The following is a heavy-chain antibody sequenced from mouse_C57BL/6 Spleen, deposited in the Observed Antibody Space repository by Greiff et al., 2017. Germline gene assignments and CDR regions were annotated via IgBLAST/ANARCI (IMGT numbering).Heavy chain of an antibody. Sequence: EVQVVESGGGLVQPKGSLKLSCAASGFTFNTYAMHWVRQAPGKGLEWVARIRSKSSNYATYYADSVKDRFTISRDDSQSMLYLQMNNLKTEDTAMYYYVRPYYCGSSYYAMDYWGQGTSVTVSS. CDR2: IRSKSSNYAT. V-gene: IGHV10-3*01. D-gene: IGHD1-1*01. J-gene: IGHJ4*01. CDR1: GFTFNTYA. CDR3: VRPYYCGSSYYAMDY.